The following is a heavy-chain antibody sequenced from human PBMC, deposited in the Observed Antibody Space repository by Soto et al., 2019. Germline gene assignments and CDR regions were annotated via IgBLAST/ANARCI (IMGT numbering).Heavy chain of an antibody. CDR1: GGSISSGGYY. J-gene: IGHJ4*02. CDR2: IYYSGST. Sequence: SETLSLTCTVSGGSISSGGYYWSWIRQHPGKGLEWIGYIYYSGSTYYNPSLKSRVTISVDTSKNTLFLQMNSLRADDTAVYYCAEDQASGQGSFDSWGQGTLVTVSS. CDR3: AEDQASGQGSFDS. D-gene: IGHD2-15*01. V-gene: IGHV4-31*03.